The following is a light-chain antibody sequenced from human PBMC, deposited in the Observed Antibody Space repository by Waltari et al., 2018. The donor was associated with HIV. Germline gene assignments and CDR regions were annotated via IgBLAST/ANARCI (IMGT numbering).Light chain of an antibody. CDR2: WAS. Sequence: DIVMTQSPDSLAVSLGERATINCKSSQSVLYSSSNKNYLAWYQQKPGQPPKLLIYWASTRESGVPDRFSGSGSGTDFTLTISSLQAEDVAVYYCQQYFNTLAFGQGP. J-gene: IGKJ1*01. V-gene: IGKV4-1*01. CDR1: QSVLYSSSNKNY. CDR3: QQYFNTLA.